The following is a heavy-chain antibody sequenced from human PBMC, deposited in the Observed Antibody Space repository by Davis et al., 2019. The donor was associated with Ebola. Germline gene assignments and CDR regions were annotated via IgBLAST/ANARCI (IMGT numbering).Heavy chain of an antibody. J-gene: IGHJ6*02. V-gene: IGHV1-69*13. CDR1: GGTFSSYA. CDR2: IIPIFGTA. D-gene: IGHD3-10*01. CDR3: ARSSPLYYGSGSYYNVFHGYGMDV. Sequence: SVKVSCKASGGTFSSYAISWVRQAPGQGLEWMGGIIPIFGTANYAQKFQGRVTITADESTSTAYMELSSLRSEDTAVYYCARSSPLYYGSGSYYNVFHGYGMDVWGQGTTVTVSS.